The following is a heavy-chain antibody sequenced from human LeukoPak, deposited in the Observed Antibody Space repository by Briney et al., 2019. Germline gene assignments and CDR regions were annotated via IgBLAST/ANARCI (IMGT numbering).Heavy chain of an antibody. Sequence: GGSLRLSCAVSGFTFSNYWMRWARQSPGKGLEWVANIYLDGSRAYYVDSVKGRFTISRDNAKNSLFLQMNSLRAEDTAVYYCARRYSYGNHFDYWGQGTLVTVSS. D-gene: IGHD5-18*01. V-gene: IGHV3-7*01. CDR1: GFTFSNYW. CDR2: IYLDGSRA. J-gene: IGHJ4*02. CDR3: ARRYSYGNHFDY.